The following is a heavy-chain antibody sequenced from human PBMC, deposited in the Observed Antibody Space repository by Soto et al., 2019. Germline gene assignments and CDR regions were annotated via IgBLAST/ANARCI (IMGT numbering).Heavy chain of an antibody. D-gene: IGHD3-22*01. V-gene: IGHV1-3*01. Sequence: ASVKVSCKASGYTFTSYAMHWVRQAPGQRLEWMGWINAGNGNTKYSQKFQGRVTITRDTSASTAYMELSSLRSEDTAVYYCARLPFYYYDSSGALDIWGQGTMVTVSS. J-gene: IGHJ3*02. CDR3: ARLPFYYYDSSGALDI. CDR2: INAGNGNT. CDR1: GYTFTSYA.